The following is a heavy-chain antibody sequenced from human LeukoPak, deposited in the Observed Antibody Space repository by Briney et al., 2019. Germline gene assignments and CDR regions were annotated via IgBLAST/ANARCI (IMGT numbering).Heavy chain of an antibody. CDR1: GFTFGSYD. Sequence: PGGSLRLSCAASGFTFGSYDMHWGRHATGKGLEWVSAIGTGGDTYYLDSVKGRFTISRDNSKNTLYLQMNSLRAADTAVYYCARGWAYYGMDVWGQGTTVTVSS. CDR3: ARGWAYYGMDV. D-gene: IGHD5-24*01. CDR2: IGTGGDT. J-gene: IGHJ6*02. V-gene: IGHV3-13*01.